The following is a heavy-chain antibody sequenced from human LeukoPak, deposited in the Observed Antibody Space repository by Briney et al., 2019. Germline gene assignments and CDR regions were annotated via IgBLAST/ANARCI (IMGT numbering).Heavy chain of an antibody. CDR2: ISSSSSTI. V-gene: IGHV3-48*01. D-gene: IGHD3-22*01. CDR1: GFTFSSYS. Sequence: PGGSLRLSCAASGFTFSSYSMNWVRQAPGKGLEWVSYISSSSSTIYYADSVKGRFTISRDNAKNSLYLQMNSLRAEDTAVYYCARAPWHYYDSSGYFNWFDPWGQGTLVTVSS. J-gene: IGHJ5*02. CDR3: ARAPWHYYDSSGYFNWFDP.